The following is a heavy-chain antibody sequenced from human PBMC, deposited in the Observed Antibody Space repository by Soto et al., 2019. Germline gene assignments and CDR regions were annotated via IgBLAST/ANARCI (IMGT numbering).Heavy chain of an antibody. J-gene: IGHJ6*02. CDR2: IRSRANNFAT. D-gene: IGHD2-2*02. V-gene: IGHV3-73*01. CDR3: ARGQGAAIGDYYYHGMDV. CDR1: GFTFSSYA. Sequence: PGGSLRLSCAASGFTFSSYAMHWVRQASGKGLEWVGRIRSRANNFATSSAASVKGRFTFSRDDSKNTAYLQMNTLKPEDTAVYYCARGQGAAIGDYYYHGMDVWGQGTTVTVSS.